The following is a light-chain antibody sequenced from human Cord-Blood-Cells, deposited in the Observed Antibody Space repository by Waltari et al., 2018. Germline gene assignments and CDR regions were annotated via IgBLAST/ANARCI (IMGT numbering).Light chain of an antibody. V-gene: IGKV3-15*01. CDR3: QQYNNWPPVT. J-gene: IGKJ1*01. CDR1: QSVSSN. Sequence: EIVMTQSPATLSVSPGERATLSCRASQSVSSNLAWYQQKPGQAPRPLIYGASTRATGITARFSGSGSGTEFTLTISSLQSEDFAVYYCQQYNNWPPVTFGQGTKVEIK. CDR2: GAS.